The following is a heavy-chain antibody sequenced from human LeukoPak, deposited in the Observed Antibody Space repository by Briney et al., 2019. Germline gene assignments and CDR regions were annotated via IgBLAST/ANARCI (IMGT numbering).Heavy chain of an antibody. D-gene: IGHD2-21*02. V-gene: IGHV4-34*01. J-gene: IGHJ4*02. CDR3: TRMTAGHDY. Sequence: SETLSLTCAVSGVSFNDYYWSWVRQTPGRGLEWIGEINHSGYTNDSPSLKSRVTLSIDTSRKQFSLNLRSVTVADTGIYYCTRMTAGHDYWGQGTLVTVSS. CDR2: INHSGYT. CDR1: GVSFNDYY.